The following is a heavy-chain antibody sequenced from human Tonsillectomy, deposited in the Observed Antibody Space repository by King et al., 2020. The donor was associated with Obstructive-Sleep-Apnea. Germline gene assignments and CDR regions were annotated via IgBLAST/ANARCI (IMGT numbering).Heavy chain of an antibody. CDR2: INPSGGRR. Sequence: QLVQSGAEVKKPGASVKVSCKASGYTFTSYYMHWVRQAPGQGLEWRGIINPSGGRRRYAQKFQGRVTMTRDTSTSTVYMELSSLRSEDTAVYYCQIAAGYFDYWGQGTLVTVSS. D-gene: IGHD6-13*01. J-gene: IGHJ4*02. CDR1: GYTFTSYY. V-gene: IGHV1-46*01. CDR3: QIAAGYFDY.